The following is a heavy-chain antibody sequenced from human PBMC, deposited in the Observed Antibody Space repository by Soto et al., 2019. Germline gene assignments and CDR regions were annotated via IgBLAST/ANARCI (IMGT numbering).Heavy chain of an antibody. CDR1: GFTFSSYW. CDR3: GRGGSDSPMAPGY. J-gene: IGHJ4*02. Sequence: GGSLRLSCAASGFTFSSYWMHWVRQAPGKGLVWVSRITPDGRATNYADSVKGRFTISRDNAKNTLYLQMNSLRAEDTAVFYCGRGGSDSPMAPGYWGQGTLVTVSS. CDR2: ITPDGRAT. V-gene: IGHV3-74*01. D-gene: IGHD5-18*01.